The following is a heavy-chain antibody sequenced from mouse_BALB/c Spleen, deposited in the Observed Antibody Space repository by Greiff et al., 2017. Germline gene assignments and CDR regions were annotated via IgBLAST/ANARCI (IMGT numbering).Heavy chain of an antibody. CDR1: GYTFTSYW. V-gene: IGHV1-87*01. Sequence: VQVVESGAELARPGASVKLSCKASGYTFTSYWMQWVKQRPGQGLEWIGAIYPGDGDTRYTQKFKGKATLTADKSSSTAYMQLSSLASEDSAVYYCAREDYYYFDYWGQGTTLTVSS. D-gene: IGHD1-1*01. CDR2: IYPGDGDT. CDR3: AREDYYYFDY. J-gene: IGHJ2*01.